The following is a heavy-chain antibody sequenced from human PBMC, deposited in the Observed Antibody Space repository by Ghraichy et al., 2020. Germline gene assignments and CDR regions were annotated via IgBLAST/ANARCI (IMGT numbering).Heavy chain of an antibody. Sequence: GESMNISCVGSGFTFSSHWMSWVRQVPGKGLEWVANIKRDGRQKYYVGSLKGRFTISRDNAKNSLYLQMSSLRAGDTAVYYCERDSGDWTLDYWGQGTLVTVSS. V-gene: IGHV3-7*03. D-gene: IGHD2-21*02. CDR3: ERDSGDWTLDY. J-gene: IGHJ4*02. CDR1: GFTFSSHW. CDR2: IKRDGRQK.